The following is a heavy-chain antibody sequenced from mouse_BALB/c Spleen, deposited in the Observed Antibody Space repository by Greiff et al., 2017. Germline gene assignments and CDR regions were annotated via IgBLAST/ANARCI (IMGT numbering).Heavy chain of an antibody. CDR2: ISSGSSTI. V-gene: IGHV5-17*02. Sequence: DVMLVESGGGLVQPGGSRKLSCAASGFTFSSFGMHWVRQAPEKGLEWVAYISSGSSTIYYADTVKGRFTISRDNPKNTLFLQMTSLRSEDTAMYYCARDRPPFAYWGQGTLVTVSA. CDR1: GFTFSSFG. CDR3: ARDRPPFAY. J-gene: IGHJ3*01. D-gene: IGHD3-2*01.